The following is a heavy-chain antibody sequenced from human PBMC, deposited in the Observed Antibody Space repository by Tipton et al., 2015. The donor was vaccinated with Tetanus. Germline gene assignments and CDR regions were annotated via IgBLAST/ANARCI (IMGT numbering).Heavy chain of an antibody. J-gene: IGHJ2*01. Sequence: TLSLTCSVSGGSIDSSHYKWGWIRQSPGKGLEWIGNILHSGNTDYNPSLESRVTMSVDTSKNKFSLSLSSLTAADTAVYYCARWIRDASHRYFDLWGPGTLITVSS. CDR1: GGSIDSSHYK. D-gene: IGHD5-24*01. V-gene: IGHV4-39*01. CDR3: ARWIRDASHRYFDL. CDR2: ILHSGNT.